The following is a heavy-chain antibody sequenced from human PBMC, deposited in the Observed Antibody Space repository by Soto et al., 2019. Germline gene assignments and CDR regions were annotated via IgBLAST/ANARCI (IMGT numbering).Heavy chain of an antibody. CDR1: EYTFTGYY. V-gene: IGHV1-2*04. D-gene: IGHD6-19*01. J-gene: IGHJ4*02. CDR3: ARDRYSSGRDFDY. CDR2: INPNSGGT. Sequence: HVQLVQSGAEVKKPGASVKVSCKASEYTFTGYYLHWVRQAPGQGLEWMGWINPNSGGTIYAQKFLGWVTMTRDTSISTAYMELSRLRSDDTAVYYFARDRYSSGRDFDYWGQGTLVTVSS.